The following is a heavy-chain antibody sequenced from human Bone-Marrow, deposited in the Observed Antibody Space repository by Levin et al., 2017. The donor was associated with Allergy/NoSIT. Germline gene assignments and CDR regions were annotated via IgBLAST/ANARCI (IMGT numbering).Heavy chain of an antibody. J-gene: IGHJ3*01. CDR2: IFYSGTT. D-gene: IGHD3-10*01. Sequence: PSETLSLTCSVSGGSISSGGYYWTWIRQHPEWGLQWLGYIFYSGTTYYSPSLKSRVSISVDTSKNQFSLRRTSVTAADTAVYFCAREDRSGSFDVWGQGTVVTVSS. CDR3: AREDRSGSFDV. V-gene: IGHV4-31*03. CDR1: GGSISSGGYY.